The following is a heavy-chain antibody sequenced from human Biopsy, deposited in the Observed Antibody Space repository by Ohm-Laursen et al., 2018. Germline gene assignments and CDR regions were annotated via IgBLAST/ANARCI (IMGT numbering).Heavy chain of an antibody. D-gene: IGHD5/OR15-5a*01. V-gene: IGHV4-59*01. CDR1: GGSMSSYY. Sequence: SETLSLTCTVSGGSMSSYYWTWIRQPPGKGLEWIGYIYNSGSTNYNPSLKSRVTISVAVDTSKSQFFLRLSSVTAADTAMYYCARGEAGVYDALDIWGQGTMVIVSS. CDR3: ARGEAGVYDALDI. J-gene: IGHJ3*02. CDR2: IYNSGST.